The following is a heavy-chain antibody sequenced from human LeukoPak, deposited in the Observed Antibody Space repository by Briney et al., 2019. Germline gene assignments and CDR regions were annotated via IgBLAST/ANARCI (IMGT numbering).Heavy chain of an antibody. D-gene: IGHD3-10*02. CDR3: ARARYVYLFYY. CDR1: GFTFSTYA. J-gene: IGHJ4*02. V-gene: IGHV3-48*04. CDR2: ISNSDSTT. Sequence: PGGSLRHSCAASGFTFSTYAMNWVRRAPGKGLEWVSYISNSDSTTYYADSVKGRFTLSRDSAKNSLYLQMNSLRAEDTGVYYCARARYVYLFYYWGQGTLVTVSS.